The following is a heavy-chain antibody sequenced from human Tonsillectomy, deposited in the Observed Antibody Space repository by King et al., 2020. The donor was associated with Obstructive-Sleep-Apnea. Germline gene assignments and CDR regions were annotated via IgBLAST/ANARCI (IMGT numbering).Heavy chain of an antibody. CDR1: GGSISNYY. CDR2: IYYSGRS. V-gene: IGHV4-59*08. D-gene: IGHD3-9*01. CDR3: ARHPTHYDFVTGYAPVDYGMDV. Sequence: VQLQESGPGLVKPSETLSLTCNVSGGSISNYYWSWIRQPPGKGLEWIGYIYYSGRSNYNPSLNSRVTMSVDTSKNQFSLRLDTVTAADTAVYYCARHPTHYDFVTGYAPVDYGMDVWGQGTTVTVSS. J-gene: IGHJ6*02.